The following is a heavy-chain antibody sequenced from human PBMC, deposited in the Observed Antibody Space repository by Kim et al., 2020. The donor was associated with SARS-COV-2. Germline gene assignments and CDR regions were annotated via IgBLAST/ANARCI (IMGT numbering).Heavy chain of an antibody. J-gene: IGHJ6*02. Sequence: GSTYYNPSLKSRVTISVDPSKNQFSLKLSSVTAADTAVYYCARGSYGMDVWGQGTTVTVSS. CDR3: ARGSYGMDV. V-gene: IGHV4-31*02. CDR2: GST.